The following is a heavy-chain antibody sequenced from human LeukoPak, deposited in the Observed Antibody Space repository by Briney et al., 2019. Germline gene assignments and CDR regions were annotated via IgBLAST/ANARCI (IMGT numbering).Heavy chain of an antibody. Sequence: SETLSLTCTVSGGSISSSSYYWGWIRQPPGKVLEWIGSIYYSGSTYYNPSLKSRVTISVDTSKNQFSLKLSSVTAADTAVYYCARHDYGSGSYYFFADYGMDVWGQGTTVTVSS. CDR3: ARHDYGSGSYYFFADYGMDV. CDR1: GGSISSSSYY. CDR2: IYYSGST. D-gene: IGHD3-10*01. V-gene: IGHV4-39*01. J-gene: IGHJ6*02.